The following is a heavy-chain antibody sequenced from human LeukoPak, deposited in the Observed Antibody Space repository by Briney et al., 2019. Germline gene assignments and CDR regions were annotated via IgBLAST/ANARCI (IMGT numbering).Heavy chain of an antibody. CDR3: AKDMAFGWLRYGPYGMDV. J-gene: IGHJ6*02. V-gene: IGHV3-9*01. D-gene: IGHD5-12*01. Sequence: GGSLKLSCAASGFTLDDYAMHWVRQAPGKGLEWVSGISWNSGSIGYADSVKGRFTISRDNAKNSLYLQMNSLRAEDTALYYCAKDMAFGWLRYGPYGMDVWGQGTTVTVSS. CDR1: GFTLDDYA. CDR2: ISWNSGSI.